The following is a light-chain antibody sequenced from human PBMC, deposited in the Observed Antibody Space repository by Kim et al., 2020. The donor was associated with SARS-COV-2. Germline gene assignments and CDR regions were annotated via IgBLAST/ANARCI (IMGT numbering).Light chain of an antibody. CDR1: QSVSSSY. Sequence: EIVLTQSPGPLSLSPGERATLSCRASQSVSSSYLAWYQQKPGQAPRLLIYGASSRATGIPDRFSGSGSGTDFTLTISRLEPEDFAVYYCQQYGSSPPLTFGGGTKLEI. CDR2: GAS. J-gene: IGKJ4*01. CDR3: QQYGSSPPLT. V-gene: IGKV3-20*01.